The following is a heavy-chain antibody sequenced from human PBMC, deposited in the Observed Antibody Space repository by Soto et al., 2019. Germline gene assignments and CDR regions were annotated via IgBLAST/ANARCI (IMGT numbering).Heavy chain of an antibody. Sequence: TLSLTCTVSGGPVGNGSYCWSWIRQPPGKGLEWIAYIYYSGSTKYNPSLKSRVTISVDTSKNQFSLRLSSVTAADTAVYYCARGSFWFDPWGQGTLVTVSS. D-gene: IGHD3-10*01. CDR1: GGPVGNGSYC. CDR2: IYYSGST. CDR3: ARGSFWFDP. J-gene: IGHJ5*02. V-gene: IGHV4-61*01.